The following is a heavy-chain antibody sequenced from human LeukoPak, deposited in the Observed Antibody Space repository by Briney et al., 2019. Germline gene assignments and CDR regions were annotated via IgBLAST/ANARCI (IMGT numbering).Heavy chain of an antibody. D-gene: IGHD3-3*01. CDR2: INPSGGST. CDR1: GYTFTSYY. J-gene: IGHJ1*01. CDR3: ARGFAGLAEYFHH. V-gene: IGHV1-46*01. Sequence: ASVKVSCKASGYTFTSYYMHWVRQAPGQGLEWMGIINPSGGSTSYAQKFQGRVTMTRDTSISTAYMEMSRLRSDDTAVYYCARGFAGLAEYFHHWGQGTLVTVSS.